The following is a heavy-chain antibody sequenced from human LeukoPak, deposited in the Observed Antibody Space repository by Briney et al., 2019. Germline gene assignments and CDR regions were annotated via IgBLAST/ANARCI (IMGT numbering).Heavy chain of an antibody. J-gene: IGHJ4*02. Sequence: GGSLRLSCAASGFTFDDYGMSWVRQAPGKGLEWVSGINWNGGSTGYADSVEGRFTVSRDNGKKLVHLQLNSLRAEDTAVYFCARIPHPDYADAQWGQGTLVIVSS. CDR1: GFTFDDYG. D-gene: IGHD4-17*01. CDR3: ARIPHPDYADAQ. V-gene: IGHV3-20*04. CDR2: INWNGGST.